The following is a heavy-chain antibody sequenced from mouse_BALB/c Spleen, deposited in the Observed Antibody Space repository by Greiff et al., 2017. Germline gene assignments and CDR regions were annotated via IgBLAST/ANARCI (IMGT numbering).Heavy chain of an antibody. CDR1: GYTFTSYW. D-gene: IGHD1-1*01. V-gene: IGHV1-5*01. CDR3: TTYYYGSSSYWYFDV. J-gene: IGHJ1*01. CDR2: IYPGNSDT. Sequence: VQLQQSGTVLARPGASVKMSCKASGYTFTSYWMHWVKQRPGQGLEWIGAIYPGNSDTSYNQKFKGKAKLTAVTSTSTAYMELSSLTNEDSAVYYCTTYYYGSSSYWYFDVWGAGTTVTVSS.